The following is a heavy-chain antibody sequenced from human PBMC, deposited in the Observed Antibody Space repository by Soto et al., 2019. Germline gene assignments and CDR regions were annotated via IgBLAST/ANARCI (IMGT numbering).Heavy chain of an antibody. CDR3: ARLVVVVVAASNWFDP. CDR1: GGSISSSSYY. Sequence: PSETLSLTCTVSGGSISSSSYYWGWIRQPPGKGLEWIGSIYYSGSTYYNPSLKSRVTISVDTSKNQFPLKLSSVTAADTAVYYCARLVVVVVAASNWFDPWGQGTLVTVSS. V-gene: IGHV4-39*01. D-gene: IGHD2-15*01. CDR2: IYYSGST. J-gene: IGHJ5*02.